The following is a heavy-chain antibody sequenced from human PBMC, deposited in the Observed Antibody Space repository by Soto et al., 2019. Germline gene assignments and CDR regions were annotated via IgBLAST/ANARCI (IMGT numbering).Heavy chain of an antibody. CDR1: GFTVSSNY. J-gene: IGHJ6*02. CDR3: ARVVNYYSYAMDV. Sequence: EVQLVESGGGLIQPGGSLRLSCAASGFTVSSNYMNWVRQAPGKGLEWVSVLSSGGNTYYADSVKGRFTISRDSSKNTLFLHMIRLRAEDTAVYYCARVVNYYSYAMDVWGQGTTVTVSS. D-gene: IGHD2-21*01. CDR2: LSSGGNT. V-gene: IGHV3-53*01.